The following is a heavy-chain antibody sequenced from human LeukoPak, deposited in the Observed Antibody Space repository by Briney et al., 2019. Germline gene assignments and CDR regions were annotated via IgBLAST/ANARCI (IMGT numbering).Heavy chain of an antibody. CDR2: ISSSCGTI. D-gene: IGHD6-13*01. Sequence: PGGSLRLSCAASGFTFSSYSMNWVRQAPGKGLEWVSYISSSCGTIYYADSVKGRFTVSRDNAKNSLYLQMSSLRAEDTAVYYCARDWRGGSWSQFDYWGQGTLVTVSS. CDR3: ARDWRGGSWSQFDY. V-gene: IGHV3-48*01. J-gene: IGHJ4*02. CDR1: GFTFSSYS.